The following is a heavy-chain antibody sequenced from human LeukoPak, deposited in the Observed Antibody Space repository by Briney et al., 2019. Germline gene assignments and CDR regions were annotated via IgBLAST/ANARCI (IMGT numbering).Heavy chain of an antibody. CDR1: GGLIISGGYH. Sequence: PSQTLSLTCTVSGGLIISGGYHWSWIRQFPGKGLEWIGYIYYSGSTHYNPSLKSRVTISVDTSKNQFSLKLSSVTAADTAVYYCARVPRGSTVGTLPYFYYYMDVWGKGTTVIVSS. D-gene: IGHD1-26*01. CDR2: IYYSGST. V-gene: IGHV4-30-4*08. CDR3: ARVPRGSTVGTLPYFYYYMDV. J-gene: IGHJ6*03.